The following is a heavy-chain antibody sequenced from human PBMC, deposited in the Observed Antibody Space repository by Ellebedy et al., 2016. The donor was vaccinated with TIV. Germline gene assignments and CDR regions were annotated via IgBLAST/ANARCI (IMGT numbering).Heavy chain of an antibody. CDR2: ISPGDSDT. V-gene: IGHV5-51*01. J-gene: IGHJ3*02. D-gene: IGHD5-24*01. Sequence: GESLKISCKGSGYSFTSYWIGWVRQLPGKGLEWMGIISPGDSDTRYSPSFQGQVTISADKSISTAYLQWSSLKASDTAMYYCARPIEMATIDAFDIWGQGTMVTVSS. CDR3: ARPIEMATIDAFDI. CDR1: GYSFTSYW.